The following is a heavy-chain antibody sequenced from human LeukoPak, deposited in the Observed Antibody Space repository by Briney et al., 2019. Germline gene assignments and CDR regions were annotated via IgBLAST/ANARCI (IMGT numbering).Heavy chain of an antibody. V-gene: IGHV3-23*01. Sequence: PGGTLRLTSADSAFNFSSYAMSLIRQTPGQGLEWVSGTSGSSGSTFYACSVKGRFTMSRDNSKNTLFLQMNSLRAEDTAVYYCAKDSIEVGWFGELFQWGQGTLVTVSS. J-gene: IGHJ4*02. CDR2: TSGSSGST. CDR1: AFNFSSYA. D-gene: IGHD3-10*01. CDR3: AKDSIEVGWFGELFQ.